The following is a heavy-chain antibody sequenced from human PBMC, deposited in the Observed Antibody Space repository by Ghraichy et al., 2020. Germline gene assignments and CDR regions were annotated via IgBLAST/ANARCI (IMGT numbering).Heavy chain of an antibody. CDR1: GFSFSSYA. Sequence: GESLNISCAASGFSFSSYAMSWVRQAPGKGLEWVSAISGSGGSTYYADSVKGRFTISRDNSKNTLYLQMNSLRAEDTAVYYCANSAPGGSVGELLRPLWYWGHGTLVTVSS. D-gene: IGHD3-10*01. CDR2: ISGSGGST. J-gene: IGHJ4*01. V-gene: IGHV3-23*01. CDR3: ANSAPGGSVGELLRPLWY.